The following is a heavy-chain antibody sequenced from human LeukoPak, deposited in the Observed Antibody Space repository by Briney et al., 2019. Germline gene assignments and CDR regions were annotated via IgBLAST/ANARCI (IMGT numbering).Heavy chain of an antibody. V-gene: IGHV1-8*01. D-gene: IGHD1-26*01. CDR3: ARGRSYWSH. J-gene: IGHJ4*02. CDR1: GYTFSSYG. Sequence: ASVKVSCKASGYTFSSYGISWVRQAPGQGLEWMGWMNPNSGNTGYAQKFQGRVTMTRNTSISTAYMELSSLRSEDTAVYYCARGRSYWSHWGQGTLVTVSS. CDR2: MNPNSGNT.